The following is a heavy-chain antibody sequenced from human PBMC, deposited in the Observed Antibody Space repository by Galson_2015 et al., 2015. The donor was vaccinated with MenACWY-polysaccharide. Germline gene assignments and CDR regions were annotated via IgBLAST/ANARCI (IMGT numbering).Heavy chain of an antibody. D-gene: IGHD3-3*01. CDR1: GFTFSSYW. V-gene: IGHV3-7*01. Sequence: SLRLSCAASGFTFSSYWMGWVRQAPGKGLEWVANIKQDGSEKYYVDSVKGRFTISRDNAKNSLYLQMNSLRAEDTAVYYCARVRSFVGDFWSGSKIKYYFDYWGQGTLVTVSS. CDR2: IKQDGSEK. CDR3: ARVRSFVGDFWSGSKIKYYFDY. J-gene: IGHJ4*02.